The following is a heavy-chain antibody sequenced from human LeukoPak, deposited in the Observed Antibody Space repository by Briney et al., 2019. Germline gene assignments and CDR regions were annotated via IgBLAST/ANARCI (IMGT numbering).Heavy chain of an antibody. J-gene: IGHJ6*03. CDR3: ASAYYFDSSGFRPPNYYYYMDV. D-gene: IGHD3-22*01. V-gene: IGHV4-31*03. CDR2: IYYSGST. CDR1: GGSINSVGFY. Sequence: SQTLSLTCTVSGGSINSVGFYWSWIRQHPGKGLEWIGYIYYSGSTYYNPSLKSRVTISVDTSKSQFSLTLSSVTAADTAVYYCASAYYFDSSGFRPPNYYYYMDVWGKGTTVTVSS.